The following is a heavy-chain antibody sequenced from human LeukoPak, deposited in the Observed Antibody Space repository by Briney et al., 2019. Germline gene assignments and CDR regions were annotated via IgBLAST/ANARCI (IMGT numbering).Heavy chain of an antibody. Sequence: ASVKVSCKASGYTFTSYYMHWVRQAPGQGLEWMGIINPSGGSTSYAQKFQGRVTMTRDMSTSTVYMELSSLRSEDTAVYYCASPRVGATPPFDYWGRGTLVTVSS. CDR1: GYTFTSYY. CDR3: ASPRVGATPPFDY. D-gene: IGHD1-26*01. V-gene: IGHV1-46*01. CDR2: INPSGGST. J-gene: IGHJ4*02.